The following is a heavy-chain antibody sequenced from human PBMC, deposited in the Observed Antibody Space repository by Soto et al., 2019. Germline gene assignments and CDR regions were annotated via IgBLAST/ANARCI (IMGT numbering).Heavy chain of an antibody. D-gene: IGHD3-10*01. V-gene: IGHV4-39*01. CDR3: ARGILWFGELLRP. CDR2: IYYSGST. J-gene: IGHJ5*02. CDR1: GGSISSSSYY. Sequence: SETLSLTCTVSGGSISSSSYYWGWIRQPPGKGLEWIGSIYYSGSTYYNPSLKSRVTISVDTSKDQFSLKLSSVTAADTAVYYCARGILWFGELLRPWGQGTLVTVSS.